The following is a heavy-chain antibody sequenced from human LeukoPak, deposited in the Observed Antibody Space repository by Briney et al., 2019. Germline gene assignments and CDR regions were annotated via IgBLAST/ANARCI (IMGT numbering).Heavy chain of an antibody. CDR2: IYPGDSDT. D-gene: IGHD5-18*01. V-gene: IGHV5-51*01. CDR3: ARQIRGYSYGYYFDY. J-gene: IGHJ4*02. CDR1: GYSFTSYW. Sequence: GESLKISCKGSGYSFTSYWIGWVRQTPGKGLEWMGIIYPGDSDTRYSPSFQGQVTISADKSISTAYLQWSSLKASDTAMYYCARQIRGYSYGYYFDYWGQRTLVTVSS.